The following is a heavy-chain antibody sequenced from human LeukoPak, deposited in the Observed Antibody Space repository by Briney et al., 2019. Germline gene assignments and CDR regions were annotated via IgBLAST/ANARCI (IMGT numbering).Heavy chain of an antibody. CDR2: IYTSGST. CDR1: GGSLSSYY. V-gene: IGHV4-4*07. CDR3: ARGYYGSGSYYSGHNWFDP. J-gene: IGHJ5*02. Sequence: NPSETLSLTCTVSGGSLSSYYWSWIRQPAGEGLEWIVRIYTSGSTNYNPSLKSRVTMSVDTSKNQFSLKLSPVTAADTAVYYCARGYYGSGSYYSGHNWFDPWGQGTLVTVSS. D-gene: IGHD3-10*01.